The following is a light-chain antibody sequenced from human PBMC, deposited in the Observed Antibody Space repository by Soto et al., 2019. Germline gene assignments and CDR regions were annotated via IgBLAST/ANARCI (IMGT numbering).Light chain of an antibody. V-gene: IGLV1-47*01. CDR1: SSNIGSNY. J-gene: IGLJ1*01. Sequence: QSVLTQPPSASGTPGQRVTISCSGSSSNIGSNYVYWYQQLPGTAPKLLIYRNNQRPSGVPDRFSGSKSGTSASLATSGLRSEDEADYYCAAWDDSLSVLFGTGTKVTVL. CDR3: AAWDDSLSVL. CDR2: RNN.